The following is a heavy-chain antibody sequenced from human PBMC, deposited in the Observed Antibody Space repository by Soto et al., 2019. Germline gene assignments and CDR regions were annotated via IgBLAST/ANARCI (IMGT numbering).Heavy chain of an antibody. CDR1: GGSFSGYY. CDR2: INHSGST. Sequence: SGTLSLTCAVYGGSFSGYYWSWIRQPPGKGLEWIGEINHSGSTNYNPSLKSRVTISVDTSKNQFSLKLSSVTAADTAVYYCARGRVRARGIYYYYYGMDVWGQGTTVTVSS. CDR3: ARGRVRARGIYYYYYGMDV. V-gene: IGHV4-34*01. D-gene: IGHD3-10*01. J-gene: IGHJ6*02.